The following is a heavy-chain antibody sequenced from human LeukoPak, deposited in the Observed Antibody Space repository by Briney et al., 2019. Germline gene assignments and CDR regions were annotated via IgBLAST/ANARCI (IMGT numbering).Heavy chain of an antibody. V-gene: IGHV1-18*01. CDR1: GYTFTSYG. CDR3: ARDGLWPESNYGMDV. Sequence: GASVKVSCKASGYTFTSYGLSWVRQAPGQGLEWMGWISAYNGNTNYAQKLQGRVTMTTDTSTSTAYMELRSLRSDDTAVYYCARDGLWPESNYGMDVWGQGTTVTVSS. J-gene: IGHJ6*02. D-gene: IGHD4/OR15-4a*01. CDR2: ISAYNGNT.